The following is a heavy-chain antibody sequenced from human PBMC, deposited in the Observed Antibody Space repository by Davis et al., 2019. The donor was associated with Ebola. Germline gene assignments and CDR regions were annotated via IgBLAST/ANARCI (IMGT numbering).Heavy chain of an antibody. D-gene: IGHD5-18*01. V-gene: IGHV5-51*01. CDR1: GYSFTTYW. CDR2: IYAGDSDA. CDR3: ARQESLYGYIDY. Sequence: KVSCKASGYSFTTYWIVWVRQMPGKGLEWMGIIYAGDSDARYSPSFEGQVTISVDRSFTTAYLQWSSLKASDTAIYYCARQESLYGYIDYWGQGTLVTVSS. J-gene: IGHJ4*02.